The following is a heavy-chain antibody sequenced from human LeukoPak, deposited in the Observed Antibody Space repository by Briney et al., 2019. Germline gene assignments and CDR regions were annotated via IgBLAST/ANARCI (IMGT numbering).Heavy chain of an antibody. J-gene: IGHJ4*02. CDR3: AGYDFWSGYYSDY. Sequence: SETLSLTCTVSGYSISSGYYWGWIRQPPRKGLEWIGSIYHSGSTYYNPSLKSRVTISVDTSKNQFSLKLSSVTAADTAVYYCAGYDFWSGYYSDYWGQGTLVTVSS. D-gene: IGHD3-3*01. CDR2: IYHSGST. CDR1: GYSISSGYY. V-gene: IGHV4-38-2*02.